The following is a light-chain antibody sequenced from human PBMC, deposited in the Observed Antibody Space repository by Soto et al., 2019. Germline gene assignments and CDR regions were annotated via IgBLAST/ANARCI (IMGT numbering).Light chain of an antibody. J-gene: IGKJ4*01. CDR3: QQVESYPST. CDR2: AAS. CDR1: QGISSF. Sequence: IELTQNPSSLSASVGDRVTITCRASQGISSFLAWYQQKPGKAPKLLIYAASTLQSGVPSRFIGSGFGTDFTLTITILQPEDFTTYYCQQVESYPSTFGGGNKVEMK. V-gene: IGKV1-9*01.